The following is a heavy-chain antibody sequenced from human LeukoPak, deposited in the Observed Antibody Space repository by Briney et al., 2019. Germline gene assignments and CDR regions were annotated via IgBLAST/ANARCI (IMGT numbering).Heavy chain of an antibody. J-gene: IGHJ4*02. Sequence: GGSRRISFKGSGCRFTSYWIRWGRPMPGKGVEGMGRIDPSDSYTNYSPSFQGHVTISADKSISTAYLQWSSLKASDTAMYYCARGGYYYGSDSYWGQGTLVTVSS. V-gene: IGHV5-10-1*01. CDR1: GCRFTSYW. CDR3: ARGGYYYGSDSY. CDR2: IDPSDSYT. D-gene: IGHD3-10*01.